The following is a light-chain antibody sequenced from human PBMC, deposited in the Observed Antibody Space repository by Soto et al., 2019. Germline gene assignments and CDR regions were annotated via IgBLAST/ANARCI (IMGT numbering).Light chain of an antibody. CDR1: QSVSSN. CDR2: GAS. V-gene: IGKV3-15*01. J-gene: IGKJ1*01. Sequence: EIVVTQSPATLSVSPGERATLSCRASQSVSSNLAWYQQKPGQAPRLLIYGASTRATGIPARFSGSGSGTEFTLTISRLQSEDFAVYYCQKYNNWPRGTFGQGTKVDIK. CDR3: QKYNNWPRGT.